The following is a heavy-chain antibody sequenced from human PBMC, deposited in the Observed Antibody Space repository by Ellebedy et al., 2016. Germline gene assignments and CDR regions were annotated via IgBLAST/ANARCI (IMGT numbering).Heavy chain of an antibody. CDR1: GFTFSNYF. V-gene: IGHV3-23*01. J-gene: IGHJ4*02. Sequence: GGSLRLXXAPSGFTFSNYFMTWIRRAPGKGLEWVATISAGGDNTFFADSVKGRFTISRDNSKNTQYLQMDNLRVEDTALYYCRQGHYFDQWGQGALVTVSS. CDR2: ISAGGDNT. CDR3: RQGHYFDQ.